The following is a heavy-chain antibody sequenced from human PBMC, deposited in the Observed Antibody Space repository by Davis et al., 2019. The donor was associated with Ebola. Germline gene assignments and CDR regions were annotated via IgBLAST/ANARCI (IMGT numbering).Heavy chain of an antibody. Sequence: GESLKISCAASGLSVSSSYMTWVRQAPGKGLEWVSVIYSGGHTYYADSVKGRFTISRDNSKNTLYLQMNSLRSEDSAVYYCARDAGGSLHFDYWGQGTQVTVSS. J-gene: IGHJ4*02. CDR2: IYSGGHT. D-gene: IGHD3-10*01. CDR1: GLSVSSSY. V-gene: IGHV3-53*05. CDR3: ARDAGGSLHFDY.